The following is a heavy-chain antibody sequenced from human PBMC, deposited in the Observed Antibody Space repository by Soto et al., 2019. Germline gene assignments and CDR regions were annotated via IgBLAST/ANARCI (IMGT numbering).Heavy chain of an antibody. CDR3: ARDPERITIFGVLIASYYFDY. D-gene: IGHD3-3*01. J-gene: IGHJ4*02. CDR2: IKQDGSEK. V-gene: IGHV3-7*05. CDR1: GFTFSSYW. Sequence: PGGSLRLSCAASGFTFSSYWMSWVRQAPGKGLEWVANIKQDGSEKYFLDSVKGRFTISRDNARNSLFLQMNSLRAEDTAVYYCARDPERITIFGVLIASYYFDYWGQGTLVTVSS.